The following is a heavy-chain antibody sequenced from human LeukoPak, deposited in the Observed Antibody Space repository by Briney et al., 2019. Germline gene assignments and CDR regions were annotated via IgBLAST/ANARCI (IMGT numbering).Heavy chain of an antibody. D-gene: IGHD3-10*01. CDR3: AKEPTSITMVRGVSIWFDP. CDR1: GFTFSSYA. Sequence: GGSLRLSCAASGFTFSSYAMSGVRQAPGKGLEWVSAISGSGGSTYYADSVRGRFTISRDNSKNTLYLQMHSLRAEDTAVYYCAKEPTSITMVRGVSIWFDPWGQGTLVTVSS. J-gene: IGHJ5*02. CDR2: ISGSGGST. V-gene: IGHV3-23*01.